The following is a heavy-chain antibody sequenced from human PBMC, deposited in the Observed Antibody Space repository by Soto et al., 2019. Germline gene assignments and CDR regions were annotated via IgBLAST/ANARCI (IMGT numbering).Heavy chain of an antibody. J-gene: IGHJ4*02. CDR3: ARDGGSGHLDY. V-gene: IGHV1-3*01. Sequence: ASVKVSCKASGYTFTSYAIHWVRQAPGQRLECMVWINADNGNTKYXXKFQDRVXXTVDTSASTAXMELSXLRSEDTDVYYCARDGGSGHLDYWCQGTLVTVSS. CDR2: INADNGNT. CDR1: GYTFTSYA. D-gene: IGHD1-1*01.